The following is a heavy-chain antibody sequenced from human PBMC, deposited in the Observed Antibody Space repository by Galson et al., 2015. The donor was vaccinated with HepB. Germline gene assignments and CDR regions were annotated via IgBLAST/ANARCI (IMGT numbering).Heavy chain of an antibody. V-gene: IGHV4-59*01. D-gene: IGHD3-9*01. CDR2: IYYSGST. J-gene: IGHJ6*02. Sequence: KTLSLTCTVSGGSITNYYWNWIRQPPGKGLEYIGYIYYSGSTNYNPSLKSRATMSVDTSKNQFSLKLNSVTAADTAVYYCARGKYYDILTGYYEYYGMDVWGQGTLVTVSS. CDR1: GGSITNYY. CDR3: ARGKYYDILTGYYEYYGMDV.